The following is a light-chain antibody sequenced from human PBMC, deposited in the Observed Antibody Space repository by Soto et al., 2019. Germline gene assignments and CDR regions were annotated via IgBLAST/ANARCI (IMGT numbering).Light chain of an antibody. CDR2: EVS. J-gene: IGLJ1*01. Sequence: QSVLTQPASVSGSPGQSITISCTGTSSDVGGYNYVSWYQQHPGKAPKLMIYEVSNRPPGVSNRFSGSKSGNTASLTISGLQAEDEADHYCSSYTSSSTPHVFGTGTKVTVL. CDR3: SSYTSSSTPHV. V-gene: IGLV2-14*01. CDR1: SSDVGGYNY.